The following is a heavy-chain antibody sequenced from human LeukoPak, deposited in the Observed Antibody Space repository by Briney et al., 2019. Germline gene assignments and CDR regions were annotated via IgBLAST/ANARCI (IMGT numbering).Heavy chain of an antibody. CDR2: IRGKAYGETT. Sequence: PGGSLGLSCTGTGFSFADYAMSWVRQAPGKGLEWVGFIRGKAYGETTDYAASVKGRFIISRDEFDSIAYLQMNSLKTEDTAVYYCTRGSDTIFGVARDGFDYWGQGTLVTVSS. CDR1: GFSFADYA. D-gene: IGHD3-3*01. CDR3: TRGSDTIFGVARDGFDY. V-gene: IGHV3-49*04. J-gene: IGHJ4*02.